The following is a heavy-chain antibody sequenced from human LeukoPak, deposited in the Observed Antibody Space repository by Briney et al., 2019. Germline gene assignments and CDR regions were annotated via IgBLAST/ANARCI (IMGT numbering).Heavy chain of an antibody. Sequence: GGSLRLSCAASGFTFSSYAMSWVRQAPGKGLEWVSAISGSGGTTYYADSVKGRFTISRDNSKNTLNLQMNSLRAEDTAVYYCAKGYCSSTTCYSRFDYWGQGTLVTVSS. D-gene: IGHD2-2*01. J-gene: IGHJ4*02. CDR3: AKGYCSSTTCYSRFDY. CDR2: ISGSGGTT. V-gene: IGHV3-23*01. CDR1: GFTFSSYA.